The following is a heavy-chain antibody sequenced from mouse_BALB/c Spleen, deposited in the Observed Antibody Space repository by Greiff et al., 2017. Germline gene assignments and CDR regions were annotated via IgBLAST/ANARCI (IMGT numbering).Heavy chain of an antibody. CDR3: ASDYY. CDR1: GYSITSGYY. Sequence: EVKLEESGPGLVKPSQSLSLTCSVTGYSITSGYYWNWIRQFPGNKLEWMGYISYDGSNNYNPSLKNRISITRDTSKNQFFLKLNSVTTEDTATYYCASDYYWGQGTTLTVSS. CDR2: ISYDGSN. J-gene: IGHJ2*01. V-gene: IGHV3-6*02.